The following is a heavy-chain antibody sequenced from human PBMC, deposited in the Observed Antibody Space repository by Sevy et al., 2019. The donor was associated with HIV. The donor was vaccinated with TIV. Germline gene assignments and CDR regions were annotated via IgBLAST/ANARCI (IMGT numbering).Heavy chain of an antibody. Sequence: GGSLRLSCAASGFTFSSYSMNWVRQAPGKGLEWVSYISSSSSTIYYADSVKGRFTISRDNAKNSLYLQMNSLRDEGTAVYYCARDLGVVDTAMANGYWGQGTLVTVSS. D-gene: IGHD5-18*01. J-gene: IGHJ4*02. CDR1: GFTFSSYS. CDR2: ISSSSSTI. CDR3: ARDLGVVDTAMANGY. V-gene: IGHV3-48*02.